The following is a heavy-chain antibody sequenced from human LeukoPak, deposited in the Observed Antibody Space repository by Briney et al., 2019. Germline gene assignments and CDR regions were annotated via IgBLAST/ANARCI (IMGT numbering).Heavy chain of an antibody. CDR2: IWNDGSNK. V-gene: IGHV3-33*01. J-gene: IGHJ4*02. Sequence: SGGSLRLSCAASGFTFSTYGMHWVRQAPGKGLEWVAVIWNDGSNKYYADSVKGRFTISRDNSKNTLYLQMNSLRAEDTAVYYCARDHRDHSGYGRGFDYWGQGTLVTVSS. CDR3: ARDHRDHSGYGRGFDY. CDR1: GFTFSTYG. D-gene: IGHD5-12*01.